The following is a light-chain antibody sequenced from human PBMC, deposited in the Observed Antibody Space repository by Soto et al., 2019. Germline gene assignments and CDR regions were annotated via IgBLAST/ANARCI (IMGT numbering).Light chain of an antibody. Sequence: DIVMTQSPLSLPVTPGEPASISCRSSQSLLHSNGYNYLDWYLQKPGQSPQLLIYLGSNRASGVPDRFSGSASGTDFTLQISRVEAEDVGVYYCMQALQTPWTFGQGTKVEIK. V-gene: IGKV2-28*01. CDR1: QSLLHSNGYNY. J-gene: IGKJ1*01. CDR2: LGS. CDR3: MQALQTPWT.